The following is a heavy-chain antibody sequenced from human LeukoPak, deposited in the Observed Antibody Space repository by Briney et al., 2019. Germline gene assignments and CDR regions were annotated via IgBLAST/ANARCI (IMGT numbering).Heavy chain of an antibody. CDR1: GFTFGTHA. D-gene: IGHD6-19*01. CDR2: MSGRGDTS. J-gene: IGHJ4*02. V-gene: IGHV3-23*01. Sequence: GGSLRLSCAASGFTFGTHAMTWVRQAPGKGLEWVSGMSGRGDTSYYADSVKGRFTISRDNPKNTLFLQMNSLRAEDTAVYYCAKLAGIRGWFVYYFDYWGQGTLVTVS. CDR3: AKLAGIRGWFVYYFDY.